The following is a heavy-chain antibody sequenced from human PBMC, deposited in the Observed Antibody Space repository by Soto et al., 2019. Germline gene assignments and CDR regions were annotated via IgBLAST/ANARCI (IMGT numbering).Heavy chain of an antibody. V-gene: IGHV3-53*01. D-gene: IGHD5-18*01. Sequence: SLRLSCAASGFTVSSNYMSWVRQAPGKGLEWVSVIYSGGSTYYADSVKGRFTISRDNSKNTLYLQMNSLRAEDTAVSYCASTGAYSYGGSATNYNYYGMCSWDQETTFTISS. CDR3: ASTGAYSYGGSATNYNYYGMCS. J-gene: IGHJ6*02. CDR2: IYSGGST. CDR1: GFTVSSNY.